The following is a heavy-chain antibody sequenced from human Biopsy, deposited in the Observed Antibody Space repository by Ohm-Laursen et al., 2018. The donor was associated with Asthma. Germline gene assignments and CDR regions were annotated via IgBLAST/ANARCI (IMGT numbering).Heavy chain of an antibody. CDR1: GGYLTGHY. CDR3: ARGTTGTIFFSRFDP. V-gene: IGHV4-34*01. CDR2: IDQSGYT. Sequence: TLSLTCTVYGGYLTGHYWNWIRQPPGKGLEWIGEIDQSGYTNYNPSLKSRVTISADTSKNQFHLNLSSVTAADTGLYFCARGTTGTIFFSRFDPWGQGTQVTVSS. J-gene: IGHJ5*02. D-gene: IGHD1/OR15-1a*01.